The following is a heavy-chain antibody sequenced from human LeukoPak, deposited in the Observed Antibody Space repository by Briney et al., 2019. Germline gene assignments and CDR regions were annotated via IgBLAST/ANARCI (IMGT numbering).Heavy chain of an antibody. V-gene: IGHV1-69*13. J-gene: IGHJ4*02. CDR1: GGTFSSYA. Sequence: ASVKLSCKASGGTFSSYAISWVRQAPGQGLEWMGGIIPIFGTANYAQKFQGRVTITADESTSTAYMELSSLRSEDTAVYYCARDRIASGVGFDYWGQGTLVTVSS. D-gene: IGHD1-26*01. CDR2: IIPIFGTA. CDR3: ARDRIASGVGFDY.